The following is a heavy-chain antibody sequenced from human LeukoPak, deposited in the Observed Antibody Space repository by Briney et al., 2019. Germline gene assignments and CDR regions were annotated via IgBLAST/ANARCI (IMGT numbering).Heavy chain of an antibody. D-gene: IGHD2-2*01. Sequence: VGSLRLSCAASGFTFGNYGLVWVRQVPEKGPEWVSAITGNSGSKQYADAVMGRFTISRDNSKNTLWLHMYSLRAEDTAVYYCAKDPYAGDNFPEYLQQWGQGTLVTVSS. V-gene: IGHV3-23*01. CDR1: GFTFGNYG. CDR3: AKDPYAGDNFPEYLQQ. J-gene: IGHJ1*01. CDR2: ITGNSGSK.